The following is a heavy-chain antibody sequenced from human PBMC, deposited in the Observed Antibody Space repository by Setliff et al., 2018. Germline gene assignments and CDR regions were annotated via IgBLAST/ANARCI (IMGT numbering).Heavy chain of an antibody. CDR2: IKQDGSEK. J-gene: IGHJ4*02. Sequence: PSETLSLTCTVSGGSISSSSYYWGWIRQSPGEGLEWVANIKQDGSEKYYVDSVKGRFTISRDNAKNSLYLQMNSLRAEDTAVYYCARDGGEYWGQGTLVTVSS. CDR3: ARDGGEY. V-gene: IGHV3-7*01. D-gene: IGHD3-16*01. CDR1: GGSISSSSYY.